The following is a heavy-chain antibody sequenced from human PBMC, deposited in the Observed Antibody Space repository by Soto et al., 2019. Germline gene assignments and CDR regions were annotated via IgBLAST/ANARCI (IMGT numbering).Heavy chain of an antibody. Sequence: WGSLRLSCAASGFTFSSYAIIWGRHSPFKGLEWVSAISGSGGSTYYADSVKGRFTISRDNSKNTLYLQMNSLRAEDTAVYYCAKDRRHYDFWSGYHGDYWGQGTLVTVSS. J-gene: IGHJ4*02. V-gene: IGHV3-23*01. CDR1: GFTFSSYA. CDR3: AKDRRHYDFWSGYHGDY. CDR2: ISGSGGST. D-gene: IGHD3-3*01.